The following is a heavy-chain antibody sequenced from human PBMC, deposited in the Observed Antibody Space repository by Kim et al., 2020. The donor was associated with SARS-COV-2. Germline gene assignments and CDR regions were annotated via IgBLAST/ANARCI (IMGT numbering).Heavy chain of an antibody. D-gene: IGHD4-17*01. CDR2: IWYDGSIK. Sequence: GGSLRLSCAASGFIFRNYGMHWVRQAPGKGLEWVAVIWYDGSIKYYADSVKGRFTISRDNSKNTLYLQMNSLRAEDTAVYYCAKAPADGDYYYWGQGTLSPSPQ. CDR3: AKAPADGDYYY. V-gene: IGHV3-33*06. CDR1: GFIFRNYG. J-gene: IGHJ4*02.